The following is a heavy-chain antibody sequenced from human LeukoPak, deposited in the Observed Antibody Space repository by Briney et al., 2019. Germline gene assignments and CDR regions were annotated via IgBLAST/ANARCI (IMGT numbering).Heavy chain of an antibody. J-gene: IGHJ6*03. CDR2: IYPSGNT. Sequence: PSETLSLTCSVSGGSFSSYFWSWVRQPAGKGLEWIGRIYPSGNTNYNPSLKSRVTLSVDTSTTPFSLRLSSVTAADTAVYYCAREDSGSYYNYYYFYMDVWGKGTTVTISS. V-gene: IGHV4-4*07. CDR3: AREDSGSYYNYYYFYMDV. D-gene: IGHD3-10*01. CDR1: GGSFSSYF.